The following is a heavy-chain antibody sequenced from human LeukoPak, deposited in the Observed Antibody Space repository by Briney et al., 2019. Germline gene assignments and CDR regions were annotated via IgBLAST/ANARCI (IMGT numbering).Heavy chain of an antibody. J-gene: IGHJ6*02. CDR1: GYTFTSND. CDR3: ARMYLGDYYYYYGMDV. CDR2: MNPNSGNT. D-gene: IGHD2-2*01. Sequence: GASVKVSCKASGYTFTSNDINWVRQATGQGLEWMGCMNPNSGNTGYAQRFQGRVTMTRNTSISTAYMELSSLRSEDTAVYYCARMYLGDYYYYYGMDVWGQGTTVTVSS. V-gene: IGHV1-8*01.